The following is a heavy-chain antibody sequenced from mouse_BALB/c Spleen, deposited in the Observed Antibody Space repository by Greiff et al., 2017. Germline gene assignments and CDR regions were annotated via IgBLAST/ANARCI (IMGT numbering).Heavy chain of an antibody. V-gene: IGHV1S16*01. J-gene: IGHJ3*01. CDR3: TIRYDGGFAY. D-gene: IGHD2-12*01. CDR2: INPSNGGT. CDR1: GYTFTSYY. Sequence: VQLQQSGAELVKPGASVKLSCKASGYTFTSYYMYWVKQRPGQGLEWIGEINPSNGGTNFNEKFKSKATLAVDKSSSTAYMQLSSLTSEDSAVYYCTIRYDGGFAYWGQGTLVTVSA.